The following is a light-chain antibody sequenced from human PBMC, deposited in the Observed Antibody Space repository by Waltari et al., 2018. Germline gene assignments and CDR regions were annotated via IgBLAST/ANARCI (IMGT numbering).Light chain of an antibody. CDR3: QQSFNTPYS. CDR1: QRISNY. J-gene: IGKJ2*03. CDR2: AAS. V-gene: IGKV1-39*01. Sequence: DIQMTQSPSSLSASVGDRVTITCRASQRISNYLNWYQQKPVKAPMLLIYAASSLQSGVPSRVRGSGSGTDCTLTISSLQPEDFATYYCQQSFNTPYSFGQGTKLEIK.